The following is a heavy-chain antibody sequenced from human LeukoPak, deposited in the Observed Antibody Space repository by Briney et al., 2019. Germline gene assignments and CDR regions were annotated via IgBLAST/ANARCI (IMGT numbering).Heavy chain of an antibody. Sequence: ASVKVSCKASGYTFTSYYMRWVRQAPGQGLEWMGIINPSGGSTSYAQKFQGRVTMTRDTSTSTVYMELSSLRSEDTAVYYCTAEVYRGHVYSYYYGMDVWGQGTTVTVFS. CDR3: TAEVYRGHVYSYYYGMDV. CDR1: GYTFTSYY. J-gene: IGHJ6*02. CDR2: INPSGGST. V-gene: IGHV1-46*01. D-gene: IGHD5-12*01.